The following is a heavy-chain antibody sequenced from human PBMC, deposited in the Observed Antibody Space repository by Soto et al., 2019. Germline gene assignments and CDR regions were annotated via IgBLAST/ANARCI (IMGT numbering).Heavy chain of an antibody. D-gene: IGHD5-18*01. CDR1: GASLTSGDYY. CDR3: ARENTAIGGYFDY. CDR2: IYYNGDT. J-gene: IGHJ4*02. Sequence: QVQMQESGPGLVRPSQTLSLSCAVSGASLTSGDYYWNWIRQSPGKGLEWIGYIYYNGDTYYNPSLKGRVTFSLDTSKNHFSLKMTSLTAADTAVYFCARENTAIGGYFDYWGPGSLVTISS. V-gene: IGHV4-30-4*01.